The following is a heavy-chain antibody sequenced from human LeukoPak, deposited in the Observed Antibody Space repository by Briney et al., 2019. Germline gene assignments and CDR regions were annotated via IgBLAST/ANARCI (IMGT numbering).Heavy chain of an antibody. J-gene: IGHJ4*02. D-gene: IGHD1-1*01. V-gene: IGHV7-4-1*02. CDR1: GYTFRRHF. Sequence: ASVKVSCKASGYTFRRHFMNWVRQAPGQGLEWMGNIDTDTGNPKYAPGFTGHFVFSLDTSVSTAYLQINSLRAEDTAVYYCARGTPTPGVDYWGQGTQVTVSS. CDR3: ARGTPTPGVDY. CDR2: IDTDTGNP.